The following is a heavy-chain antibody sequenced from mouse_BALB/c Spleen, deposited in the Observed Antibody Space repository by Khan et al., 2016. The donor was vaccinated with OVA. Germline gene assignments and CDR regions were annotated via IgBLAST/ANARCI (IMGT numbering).Heavy chain of an antibody. CDR2: INPGSGGT. CDR1: GYAFTDYL. CDR3: ARSGYGFGAY. V-gene: IGHV1-54*01. D-gene: IGHD3-2*02. J-gene: IGHJ3*01. Sequence: QVQLKQSGAELVRPGTSVKVSCKASGYAFTDYLIEWLKQRPGQGLEWIGVINPGSGGTHYNEEFMGRATLTADKSSSTAYMQLSSLTSDDSAVYFCARSGYGFGAYWGPGTLVTVSA.